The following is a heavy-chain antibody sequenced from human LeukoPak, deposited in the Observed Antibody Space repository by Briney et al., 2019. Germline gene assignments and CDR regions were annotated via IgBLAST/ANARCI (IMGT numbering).Heavy chain of an antibody. CDR1: GYSFADYY. V-gene: IGHV1-2*02. D-gene: IGHD3-10*01. J-gene: IGHJ5*02. Sequence: VASVKVSCKASGYSFADYYMHWVRQAPGQGLEWMGWIKPNSGGTRPAQKFQGRVTMTRDTSISTAYMELSSLKYDDTAVYYCATNILVRDIINWFDPWGQGTLVTVSS. CDR2: IKPNSGGT. CDR3: ATNILVRDIINWFDP.